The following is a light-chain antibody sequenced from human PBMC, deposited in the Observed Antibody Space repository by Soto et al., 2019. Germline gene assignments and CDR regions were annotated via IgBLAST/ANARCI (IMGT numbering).Light chain of an antibody. CDR2: GAS. CDR1: QSVSSSY. V-gene: IGKV3-20*01. J-gene: IGKJ4*01. CDR3: QQLNSYPHT. Sequence: EIVLTQSPGTLSLSPGERATLSCRASQSVSSSYLAWYQQKPGQAPRLLIYGASSRATGIPDRFSGSGSETEFTLTISSLQPEDFATYYCQQLNSYPHTFGGGTKVEIK.